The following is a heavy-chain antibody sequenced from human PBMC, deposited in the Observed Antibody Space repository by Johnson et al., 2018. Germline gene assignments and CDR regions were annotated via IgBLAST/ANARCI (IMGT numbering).Heavy chain of an antibody. CDR3: AKDKGSVWTYFDY. Sequence: QVQLVESGGGVVQPGRSLRLSCAASGFTFSSYGMHWVRQAPGKGLEWVAVISYEGSNKYYADSVKGRFTISRDNSANTLYLQMNSLRADDTAVYYCAKDKGSVWTYFDYWCQGTLVTISS. J-gene: IGHJ4*02. D-gene: IGHD2-21*01. V-gene: IGHV3-30*18. CDR1: GFTFSSYG. CDR2: ISYEGSNK.